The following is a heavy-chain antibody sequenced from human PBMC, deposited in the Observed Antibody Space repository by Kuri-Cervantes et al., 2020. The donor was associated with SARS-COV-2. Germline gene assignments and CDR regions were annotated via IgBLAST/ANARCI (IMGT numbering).Heavy chain of an antibody. CDR3: ARDIVVVPAAEKEYYYYYYGMDV. V-gene: IGHV4-34*01. CDR1: GGSFSGHY. CDR2: INHSGST. D-gene: IGHD2-2*01. J-gene: IGHJ6*02. Sequence: SETLSLTCAVYGGSFSGHYWSWIRQPPGKGLEWIGEINHSGSTNYNPSLKSRVTISVDTSKNQFSLKLSSVTAADTAVYYCARDIVVVPAAEKEYYYYYYGMDVWGQGTTVTVSS.